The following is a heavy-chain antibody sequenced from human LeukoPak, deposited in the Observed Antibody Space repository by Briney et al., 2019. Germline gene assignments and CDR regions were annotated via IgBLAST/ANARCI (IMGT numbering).Heavy chain of an antibody. CDR3: AKDRSTVTTPYYFDY. CDR1: GFTFSSYG. Sequence: PGGSLRLSCAASGFTFSSYGMHWARQAPGKGLEWVAVISYDGSNKYYADSVKGRFTISRDNSKNTLYLQMNSLRAEDTAVYYCAKDRSTVTTPYYFDYWGQGTLVTVSS. CDR2: ISYDGSNK. V-gene: IGHV3-30*18. J-gene: IGHJ4*02. D-gene: IGHD4-17*01.